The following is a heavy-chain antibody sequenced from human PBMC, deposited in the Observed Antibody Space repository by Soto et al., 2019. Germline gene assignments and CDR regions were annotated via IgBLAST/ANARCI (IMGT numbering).Heavy chain of an antibody. CDR2: INPSGGST. V-gene: IGHV1-46*03. Sequence: QVQLVQSGAEVKKPGASVKVSCKASGYTFTSYYMHWVRQAPGQGLEWMGIINPSGGSTSYAQKFQGRVTMTRDTSTSTVYMELGSLRSEDTAVYYCARDYYDFWSGYPGYYYYYMDVWGKGTTVTVSS. CDR1: GYTFTSYY. D-gene: IGHD3-3*01. J-gene: IGHJ6*03. CDR3: ARDYYDFWSGYPGYYYYYMDV.